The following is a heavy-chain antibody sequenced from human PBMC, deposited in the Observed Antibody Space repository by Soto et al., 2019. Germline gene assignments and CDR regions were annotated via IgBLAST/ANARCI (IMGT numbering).Heavy chain of an antibody. CDR1: GGSISSGGYY. Sequence: SETLSLTCTVSGGSISSGGYYWSWLRQHPGKGLEWIGYIYYSGSTYYNPSLKSRVTISVDTSKNQFSLKLSSVTAADTAVYYCARPRFEAARHFDYWGQATLVTVSS. CDR2: IYYSGST. J-gene: IGHJ4*02. D-gene: IGHD6-6*01. V-gene: IGHV4-31*03. CDR3: ARPRFEAARHFDY.